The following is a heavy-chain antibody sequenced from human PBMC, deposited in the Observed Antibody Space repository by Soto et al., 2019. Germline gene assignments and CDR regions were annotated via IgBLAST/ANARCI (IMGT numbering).Heavy chain of an antibody. Sequence: QVQLQQWGAGLLKPSETLSLTCAVYGGSFSGYYWSWIRQPPGKGLEWIGEINHSGSTNYNPSLKRRVTISVDTTKNPFSLKLSSVTAADTAVYYCARGQLTYDYVWGSYRQHNWFDPWGQGTLVTVSS. CDR1: GGSFSGYY. D-gene: IGHD3-16*02. CDR3: ARGQLTYDYVWGSYRQHNWFDP. CDR2: INHSGST. J-gene: IGHJ5*02. V-gene: IGHV4-34*01.